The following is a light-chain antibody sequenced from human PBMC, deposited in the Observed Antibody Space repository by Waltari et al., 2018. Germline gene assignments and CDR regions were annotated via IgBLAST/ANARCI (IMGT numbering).Light chain of an antibody. Sequence: QSVLTQPPSPSGSRGHSVAISCPGTSSHVGASYFLSCDQHHPGKAPKLEIYEVTERPSGVPGRFFGSKSGNAASLTVSGLQPEDEADYYCASYAGTTGVIFGGGTKLTVL. J-gene: IGLJ2*01. CDR1: SSHVGASYF. CDR2: EVT. V-gene: IGLV2-8*01. CDR3: ASYAGTTGVI.